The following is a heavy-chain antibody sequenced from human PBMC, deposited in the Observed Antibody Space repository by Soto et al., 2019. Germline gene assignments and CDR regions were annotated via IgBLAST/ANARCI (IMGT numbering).Heavy chain of an antibody. D-gene: IGHD1-26*01. CDR3: AIPLRALIAFDI. Sequence: QVQLVQSGAEVKKPGASVKVSCKASGYTFTSYDINWVRQATGQGLEWMGWMNPNSGNTGYAQRFQGRVTMTRNTSISTAYMELSSLRSEDTAVYYCAIPLRALIAFDIWGQGTMVTVSS. V-gene: IGHV1-8*01. CDR2: MNPNSGNT. CDR1: GYTFTSYD. J-gene: IGHJ3*02.